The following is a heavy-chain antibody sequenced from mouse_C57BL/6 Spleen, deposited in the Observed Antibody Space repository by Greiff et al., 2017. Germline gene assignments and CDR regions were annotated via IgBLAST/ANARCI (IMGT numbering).Heavy chain of an antibody. V-gene: IGHV14-4*01. J-gene: IGHJ2*01. CDR2: IDPENGDT. CDR3: TRGNYDYDGDFDY. D-gene: IGHD2-4*01. Sequence: EVQLQQSGAELVRPGASVKLSCTASGFNIKDDYMHWVKQRPEQGLEWIGWIDPENGDTEYASKFQGKATITADTSSNTAYLQLSSLTSEDTAVYYWTRGNYDYDGDFDYWGQGTTLTVSS. CDR1: GFNIKDDY.